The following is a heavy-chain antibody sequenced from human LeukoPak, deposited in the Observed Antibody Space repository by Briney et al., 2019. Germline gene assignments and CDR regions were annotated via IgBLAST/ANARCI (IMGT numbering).Heavy chain of an antibody. Sequence: ASVKVSCKASGYTFTNHAMHWVRQAPGQGLEWMGWINTADGNTKYSQKFQGRVTITRDTSASIVYLELTSLRSEDTAVYYCARPGASSPGNWIASWGQGTLVTVSS. CDR3: ARPGASSPGNWIAS. CDR1: GYTFTNHA. V-gene: IGHV1-3*04. D-gene: IGHD6-13*01. CDR2: INTADGNT. J-gene: IGHJ5*01.